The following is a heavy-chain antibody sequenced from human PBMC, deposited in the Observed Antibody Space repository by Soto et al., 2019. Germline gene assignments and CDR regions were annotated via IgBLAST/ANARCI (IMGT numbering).Heavy chain of an antibody. D-gene: IGHD3-10*01. CDR2: IFNSGCT. V-gene: IGHV4-59*01. J-gene: IGHJ3*02. CDR1: GGSISFCC. CDR3: ARGGPITMVRGPLGAFDI. Sequence: ETLIITSPVFGGSISFCCWSWGRKTSGMGLERLGFIFNSGCTNYNPSLKSRVTISVDTSKNQFSLKLSSVTAADTAVYYCARGGPITMVRGPLGAFDIWGQGTMVTVSS.